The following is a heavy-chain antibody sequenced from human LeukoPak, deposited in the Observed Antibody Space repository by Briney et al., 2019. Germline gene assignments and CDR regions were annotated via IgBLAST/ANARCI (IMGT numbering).Heavy chain of an antibody. V-gene: IGHV3-23*01. Sequence: GGSLRLSCAASGFTFSSYAMSWVRQAPGKGLEWVSAISGSGGSTYYADSVKGRFTISRDNSKNTLYLQMNSLRAEDTAVYYCAKSKGYSSGWFYWYFDLWGRGTLVTVSS. CDR2: ISGSGGST. CDR1: GFTFSSYA. D-gene: IGHD6-19*01. CDR3: AKSKGYSSGWFYWYFDL. J-gene: IGHJ2*01.